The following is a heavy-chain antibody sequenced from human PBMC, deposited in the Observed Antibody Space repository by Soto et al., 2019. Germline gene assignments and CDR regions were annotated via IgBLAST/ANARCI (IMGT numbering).Heavy chain of an antibody. D-gene: IGHD2-15*01. V-gene: IGHV3-15*01. CDR2: IKSKADGETK. Sequence: LRLSCAASGFTSSHAWMSWVRQAPGKGLEWVGRIKSKADGETKDYGAPVRGRFTISRDDAKDTLYLQMNSLRIEDTAVYYCCVVKRLDQYSTSGYWFDPWGPGTLVTVSS. CDR3: CVVKRLDQYSTSGYWFDP. CDR1: GFTSSHAW. J-gene: IGHJ5*02.